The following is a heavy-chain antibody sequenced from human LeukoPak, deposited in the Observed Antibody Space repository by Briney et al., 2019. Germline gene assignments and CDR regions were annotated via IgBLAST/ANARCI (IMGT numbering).Heavy chain of an antibody. D-gene: IGHD3-10*01. Sequence: ASVTVSCKASGYTFTGYYIHWVRQAPGQGAEWMGWINPHSGATNYAQKFQGRVTMTRDTSISTAFMELSSLRSDDTAMYYCSRDLLMYYSGSGESTWGQGTQVTVSS. CDR3: SRDLLMYYSGSGEST. J-gene: IGHJ5*02. V-gene: IGHV1-2*02. CDR2: INPHSGAT. CDR1: GYTFTGYY.